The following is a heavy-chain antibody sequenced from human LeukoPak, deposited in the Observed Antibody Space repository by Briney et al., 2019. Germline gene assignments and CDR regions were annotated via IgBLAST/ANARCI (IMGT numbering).Heavy chain of an antibody. J-gene: IGHJ4*02. Sequence: PSETLSLTCTVSGGSISSGDYYWSWIRQPPGKGLEWIGYIYYSGSTYYNPSLKSRVTISVDTSKNQFSLKLGSVTAADTAVYYCARGLVYYDSSGYYNLGYYFDYWGQGTLVTVSS. CDR3: ARGLVYYDSSGYYNLGYYFDY. D-gene: IGHD3-22*01. CDR2: IYYSGST. CDR1: GGSISSGDYY. V-gene: IGHV4-30-4*01.